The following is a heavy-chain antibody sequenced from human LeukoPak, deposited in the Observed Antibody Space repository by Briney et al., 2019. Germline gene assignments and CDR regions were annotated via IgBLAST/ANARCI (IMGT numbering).Heavy chain of an antibody. Sequence: GGSLRLTCAASGFTFSNYWMHWVRQAPGKGLVWVSRINSDGSSTSYADSVKGRFTISRDNAMNTLYLQMNSLRTDDTAIYYCARDRYCTSTSCSEMDVWGQGTTVTVSS. D-gene: IGHD2-2*01. CDR2: INSDGSST. V-gene: IGHV3-74*01. CDR3: ARDRYCTSTSCSEMDV. J-gene: IGHJ6*02. CDR1: GFTFSNYW.